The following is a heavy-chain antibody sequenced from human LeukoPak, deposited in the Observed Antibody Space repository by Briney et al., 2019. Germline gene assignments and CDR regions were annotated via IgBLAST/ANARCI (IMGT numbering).Heavy chain of an antibody. D-gene: IGHD2-15*01. CDR1: GFTFSSYG. CDR2: IRYDGSNK. CDR3: ARGYCSGSSCYSGFYFDY. J-gene: IGHJ4*02. Sequence: GGSLRLSCAASGFTFSSYGMHWVRQAPGKGLEWVAFIRYDGSNKYYADSVKGRFTISRDNSKNTLYLQMSSLRAEDTAVYYCARGYCSGSSCYSGFYFDYWGQGALVTVSS. V-gene: IGHV3-30*02.